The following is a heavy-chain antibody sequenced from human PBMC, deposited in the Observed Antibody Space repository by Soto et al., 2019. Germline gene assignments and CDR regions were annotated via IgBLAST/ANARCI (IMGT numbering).Heavy chain of an antibody. V-gene: IGHV1-2*04. CDR2: INPNSGGT. CDR1: GYTFTGYY. Sequence: ASVKVSCKASGYTFTGYYMHWVRQAPGQGLEGMGWINPNSGGTNYAQKFQGWVTMIRDTSISTAYIELSRLRSDDTAVYYCATALVLVPAAIGSYYYYGMDVWGQGTTVTVSS. CDR3: ATALVLVPAAIGSYYYYGMDV. J-gene: IGHJ6*02. D-gene: IGHD2-2*02.